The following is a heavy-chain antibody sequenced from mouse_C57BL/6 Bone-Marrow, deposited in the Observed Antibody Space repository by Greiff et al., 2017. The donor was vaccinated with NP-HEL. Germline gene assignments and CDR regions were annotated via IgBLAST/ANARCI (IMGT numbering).Heavy chain of an antibody. CDR2: IYPSDSET. V-gene: IGHV1-61*01. Sequence: VQLQQPGAELVRPGSSVKLSCKASGYTFTSYWMDWVKQRPGQGLEWIGNIYPSDSETHYNQKFKDKATLTVDKSSSTAYMQLSSLTSEDSAVYYCERGYNGSSGDYWGQGTTLTVSS. CDR3: ERGYNGSSGDY. D-gene: IGHD1-1*01. J-gene: IGHJ2*01. CDR1: GYTFTSYW.